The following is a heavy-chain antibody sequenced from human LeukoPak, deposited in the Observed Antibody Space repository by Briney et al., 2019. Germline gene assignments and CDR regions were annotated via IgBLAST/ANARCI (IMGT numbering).Heavy chain of an antibody. D-gene: IGHD5-12*01. CDR1: GYTFTGYY. Sequence: GASVKVSCKASGYTFTGYYMHWVRQAPGQGLEWMGWINPNSGGTNYAQKFQGRVTMTRDTSISTAYMELSRLRSDDTAVYYCARDLALHSGYGYRSSARQNHFDPWGQGTLVTVSS. J-gene: IGHJ5*02. CDR2: INPNSGGT. CDR3: ARDLALHSGYGYRSSARQNHFDP. V-gene: IGHV1-2*02.